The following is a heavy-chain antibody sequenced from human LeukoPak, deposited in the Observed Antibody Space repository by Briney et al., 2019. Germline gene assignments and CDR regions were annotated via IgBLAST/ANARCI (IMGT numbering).Heavy chain of an antibody. CDR1: GFTFRSLA. CDR3: AKRLGLTGFDY. Sequence: GGSLRLSCAASGFTFRSLAMTWVREAPGEGLEWVSTISAAGGGTHYADSVKGRFTISRDNSRDTLYLQMNSLRAEDTAIYFCAKRLGLTGFDYWGQGTLVTVSS. D-gene: IGHD3-16*01. V-gene: IGHV3-23*01. J-gene: IGHJ4*02. CDR2: ISAAGGGT.